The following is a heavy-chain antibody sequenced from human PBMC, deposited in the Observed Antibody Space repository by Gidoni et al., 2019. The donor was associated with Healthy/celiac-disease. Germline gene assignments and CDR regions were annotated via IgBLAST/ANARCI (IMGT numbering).Heavy chain of an antibody. V-gene: IGHV3-23*01. J-gene: IGHJ4*02. Sequence: EVQLLESGGGLVQPGGSLRLSFPASGFTFSSYAMSWVRQAPGKGLEWVSAISGSGGSTYYADSVKGRFTISRDNSKNTLYLQMNSLRAEDTAVYYCAKSHYYGSGSYYKYWGQGTLVTVSS. CDR2: ISGSGGST. D-gene: IGHD3-10*01. CDR1: GFTFSSYA. CDR3: AKSHYYGSGSYYKY.